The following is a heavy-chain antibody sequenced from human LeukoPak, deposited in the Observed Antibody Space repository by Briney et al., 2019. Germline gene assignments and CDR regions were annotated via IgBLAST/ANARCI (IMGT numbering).Heavy chain of an antibody. Sequence: GGSLRLSCAASGFIFSSDDMHWVRQAPGKGLEWVAGIQSNGRNKYYVDSVKGRFAISRDNSKSTLYLQVNSLRVEDTALYYCARESEGGTGTSCPDYWGQGTLVIVSS. CDR2: IQSNGRNK. V-gene: IGHV3-33*05. D-gene: IGHD2-2*01. J-gene: IGHJ4*02. CDR3: ARESEGGTGTSCPDY. CDR1: GFIFSSDD.